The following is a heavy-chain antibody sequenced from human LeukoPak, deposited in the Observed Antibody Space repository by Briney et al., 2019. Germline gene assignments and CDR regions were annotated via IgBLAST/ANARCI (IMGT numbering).Heavy chain of an antibody. J-gene: IGHJ4*02. D-gene: IGHD6-13*01. CDR1: GGSISSSNW. CDR2: IYHSGST. Sequence: PSETLSLTRAVSGGSISSSNWWSWVRQPPGKGLEWIGEIYHSGSTNYNPSLKSRVTISVDKSKNQFSLKLSSVTAADTAVYYCARKYSSSGEFDYWGQGTLVTVSS. V-gene: IGHV4-4*02. CDR3: ARKYSSSGEFDY.